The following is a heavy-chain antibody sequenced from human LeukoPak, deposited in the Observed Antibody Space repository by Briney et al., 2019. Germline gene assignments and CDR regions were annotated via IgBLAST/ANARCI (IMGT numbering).Heavy chain of an antibody. J-gene: IGHJ4*02. CDR3: VKGHYYGSGTPTFDY. D-gene: IGHD3-10*01. V-gene: IGHV3-64D*06. Sequence: GGSLRLSCSASGSTFSSYAMHWVRQAPGKGLEYVSAISSNGGSTYYADSVKGRFTISRDNSKNTLYLQMSSLRAEDTAVYYCVKGHYYGSGTPTFDYWGQGTLVTVSS. CDR1: GSTFSSYA. CDR2: ISSNGGST.